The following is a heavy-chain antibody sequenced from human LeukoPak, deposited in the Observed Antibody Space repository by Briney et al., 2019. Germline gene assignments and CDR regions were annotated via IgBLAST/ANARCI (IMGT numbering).Heavy chain of an antibody. D-gene: IGHD5-24*01. J-gene: IGHJ4*02. CDR1: GFTLSNYA. Sequence: GGSLRLSCAASGFTLSNYAMHWVRQPAGEGQEWVSALGTAGDTFYPGSVKGRFTISRDNAKKSLFLQMNSLRAEDTAIYYCARQSTPHGNFDYWGQGTLVTVSS. V-gene: IGHV3-13*01. CDR2: LGTAGDT. CDR3: ARQSTPHGNFDY.